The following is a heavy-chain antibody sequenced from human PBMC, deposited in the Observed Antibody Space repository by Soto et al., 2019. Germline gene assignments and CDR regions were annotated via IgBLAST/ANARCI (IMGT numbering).Heavy chain of an antibody. CDR1: GFSLTTTSMG. D-gene: IGHD4-17*01. Sequence: QITLKESGPPLVRPAQTLTLTCAFSGFSLTTTSMGVAWIRQPPGKALEWLALIYWDDDQRYSPSLKDRLTISTDTSRRRVVLTISNMNPEDTGTYCCAHAGDYDLLSFDHWGPGTLVTVSS. V-gene: IGHV2-5*02. CDR2: IYWDDDQ. J-gene: IGHJ4*02. CDR3: AHAGDYDLLSFDH.